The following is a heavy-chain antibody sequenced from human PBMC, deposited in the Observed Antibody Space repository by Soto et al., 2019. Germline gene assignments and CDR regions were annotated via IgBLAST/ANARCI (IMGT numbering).Heavy chain of an antibody. Sequence: QITMKESGPTLVKPTQTLTMTCAFSGLSITTYGLSVGGVRQPPGKALEWLALIYWDDDKRYSPSLKSSLTITRDTSKNQVVLTMTNMDPVDTATYYCAHSSTDLNHAMDVWGQGTTVSVSS. V-gene: IGHV2-5*02. CDR2: IYWDDDK. CDR1: GLSITTYGLS. CDR3: AHSSTDLNHAMDV. D-gene: IGHD3-3*01. J-gene: IGHJ6*02.